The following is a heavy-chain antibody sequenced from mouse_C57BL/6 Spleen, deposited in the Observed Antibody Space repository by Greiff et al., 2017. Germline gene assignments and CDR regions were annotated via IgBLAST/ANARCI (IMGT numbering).Heavy chain of an antibody. CDR2: IDPSDSET. J-gene: IGHJ3*01. CDR3: ARSPHYSGSSPWFAY. CDR1: GYTFTSYW. V-gene: IGHV1-52*01. D-gene: IGHD1-1*01. Sequence: VQLQQPGAELVRPGSSVKLSCKASGYTFTSYWMHWVKQRPIQGLEWIGNIDPSDSETHYNQKFKDKATLTVDKSSSTAYMQLSSLTSEDSAVYYFARSPHYSGSSPWFAYWGQGTLVTVSA.